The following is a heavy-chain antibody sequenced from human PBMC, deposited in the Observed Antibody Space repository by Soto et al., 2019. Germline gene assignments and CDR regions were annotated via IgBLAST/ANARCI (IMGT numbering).Heavy chain of an antibody. CDR3: SHRVLRTVFGLVTTTAIYFDF. Sequence: QITLNESGPTQVKPRQTLTLTCTFSGFSLTTSGVGVGWIRQSPGKAPEWLALIYWDDDKRYSPSLKSRLTITKDTSKNQVVLNMADFDPADPATYYWSHRVLRTVFGLVTTTAIYFDFWGPGTPVAVPS. CDR1: GFSLTTSGVG. D-gene: IGHD3-3*01. J-gene: IGHJ4*02. V-gene: IGHV2-5*02. CDR2: IYWDDDK.